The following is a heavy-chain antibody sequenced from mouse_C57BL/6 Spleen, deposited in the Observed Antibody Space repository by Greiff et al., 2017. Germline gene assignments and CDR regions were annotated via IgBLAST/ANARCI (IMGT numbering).Heavy chain of an antibody. CDR2: IDPSDSET. CDR1: GYTFTSYW. V-gene: IGHV1-52*01. Sequence: VKLQQPGAELVRPGSSVKLSCKASGYTFTSYWSHWVKQRPIQGLEWIGNIDPSDSETHYNQKFKDKATLTVDKSSSTAYMQLSSLTSEDSAVYYCAREAYSNYAMDYWGQGTSVSVSS. CDR3: AREAYSNYAMDY. D-gene: IGHD2-5*01. J-gene: IGHJ4*01.